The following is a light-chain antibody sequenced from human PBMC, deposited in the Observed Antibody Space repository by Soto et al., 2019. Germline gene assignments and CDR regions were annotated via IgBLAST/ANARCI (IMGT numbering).Light chain of an antibody. J-gene: IGLJ1*01. V-gene: IGLV1-44*01. Sequence: QSVLTQPPSASGTPGPRVTISCSGSSSNIGSNTVNWYQQLPGTAPKLLIYTNDQRPSGVPDRFSGSKSGTSASLAISGLQFEDEADYHCSSWDDNLDAEVFGAGTKLTVL. CDR3: SSWDDNLDAEV. CDR1: SSNIGSNT. CDR2: TND.